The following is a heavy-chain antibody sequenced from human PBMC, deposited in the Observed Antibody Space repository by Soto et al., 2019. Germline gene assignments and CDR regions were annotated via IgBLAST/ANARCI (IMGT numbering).Heavy chain of an antibody. CDR1: GGTFSTYT. D-gene: IGHD3-22*01. CDR2: IIPILNTV. CDR3: ARGRRYYDSSGYYPPALLFDY. V-gene: IGHV1-69*08. J-gene: IGHJ4*02. Sequence: SVKVSCKASGGTFSTYTISWVRQAPGQGLEWMGRIIPILNTVNYAQKFQGRVTITADKSTSTAYMELSSLGSEDTAVYYCARGRRYYDSSGYYPPALLFDYWGQGTLVTVSS.